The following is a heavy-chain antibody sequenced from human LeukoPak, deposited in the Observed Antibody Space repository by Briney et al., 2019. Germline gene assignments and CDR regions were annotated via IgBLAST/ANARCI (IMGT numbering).Heavy chain of an antibody. CDR3: ARERPGSRVLDY. Sequence: PGGSLRLSCAASGFIVSNNHINWIRQAPGKGLEWVSIIYSGDTTYYSDSVTGRFILSSDNSKNMLYLQMNSLRVEDTAVYYCARERPGSRVLDYWGQGTVVTVSS. D-gene: IGHD3-10*01. V-gene: IGHV3-66*01. CDR1: GFIVSNNH. CDR2: IYSGDTT. J-gene: IGHJ4*02.